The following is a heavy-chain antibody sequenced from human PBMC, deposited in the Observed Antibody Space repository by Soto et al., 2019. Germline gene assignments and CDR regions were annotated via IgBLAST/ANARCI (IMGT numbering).Heavy chain of an antibody. CDR3: ARDPAKGYSGYDSDY. V-gene: IGHV3-33*01. Sequence: GGSLRLSCAASGFTFSSYGMHWVRQAPGKGLEWVAVIWYDGSNKYYADSVKGRFTISRDNSKNTLYLQMNSLRAEDTAVYYCARDPAKGYSGYDSDYWGQGTLVTVSS. J-gene: IGHJ4*02. CDR2: IWYDGSNK. CDR1: GFTFSSYG. D-gene: IGHD5-12*01.